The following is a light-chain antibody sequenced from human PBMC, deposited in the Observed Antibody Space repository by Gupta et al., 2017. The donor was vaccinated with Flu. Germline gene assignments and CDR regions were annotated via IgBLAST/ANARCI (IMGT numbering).Light chain of an antibody. CDR1: QSLLHSNGYNY. CDR2: LGS. CDR3: MQALQTPLFT. Sequence: QSPLSLPVTPGEPASISCRSSQSLLHSNGYNYLDWYLQKPGQSPQLLIYLGSNRASGVPDRFSGSGSGTDFTLKISRVEAEDVGVYYCMQALQTPLFTFGPGTKVDIK. V-gene: IGKV2-28*01. J-gene: IGKJ3*01.